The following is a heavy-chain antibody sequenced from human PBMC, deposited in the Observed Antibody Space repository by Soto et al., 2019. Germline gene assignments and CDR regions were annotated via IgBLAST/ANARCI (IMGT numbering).Heavy chain of an antibody. V-gene: IGHV4-30-2*01. CDR3: ARVWFGESSWFDP. J-gene: IGHJ5*02. CDR1: GGSITIGGYC. CDR2: ICHSGNT. Sequence: QLQLQESGSGLVKPSQTLSLTCTVSGGSITIGGYCWSWIRQPPGQGLEWIGYICHSGNTYYNPSLKSPVTTSLDRSKTQVSLNLSSVTAADTAVYYCARVWFGESSWFDPWGQGTLVTVSS. D-gene: IGHD3-10*01.